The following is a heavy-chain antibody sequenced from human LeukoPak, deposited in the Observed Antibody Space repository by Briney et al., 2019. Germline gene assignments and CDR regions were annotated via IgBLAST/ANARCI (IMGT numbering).Heavy chain of an antibody. J-gene: IGHJ5*02. D-gene: IGHD3-10*01. Sequence: GGSLRLSCAASGFTFSSYAMSWVRQAPGKGLEWVSGISASGGSTYYAESVKGRFTISRDNSKNTLYLQMNSLRAEDTALYYCAKDYGSGSYYRLLTWGQGTLVTVSS. V-gene: IGHV3-23*01. CDR3: AKDYGSGSYYRLLT. CDR1: GFTFSSYA. CDR2: ISASGGST.